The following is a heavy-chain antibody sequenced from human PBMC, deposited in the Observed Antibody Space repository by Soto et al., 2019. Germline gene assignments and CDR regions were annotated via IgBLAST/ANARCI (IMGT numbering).Heavy chain of an antibody. J-gene: IGHJ4*02. V-gene: IGHV4-30-2*01. CDR3: ASRDPGTSVDY. Sequence: PSATLSLTCTVSGDSIISHGHSWSWNRQPPGEALEWIGEIYRTVSTNYNPSLKSRVTISLDKSENQFSLKVTSLTAADTAVYYCASRDPGTSVDYWGQGTLVTGSS. CDR2: IYRTVST. CDR1: GDSIISHGHS. D-gene: IGHD1-7*01.